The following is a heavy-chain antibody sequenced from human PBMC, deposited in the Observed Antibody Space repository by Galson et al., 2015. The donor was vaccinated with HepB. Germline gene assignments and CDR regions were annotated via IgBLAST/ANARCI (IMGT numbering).Heavy chain of an antibody. J-gene: IGHJ4*02. Sequence: SLRLSCAASGFIFSNYDMSWVRQAPGKGLEWVSAISGSGGGRYYADSVKGRFTISRDNSKNTLYLEMNSLRAEDTAAYYCAKDPQRRHDYWGQGTLVTVSS. D-gene: IGHD1-1*01. V-gene: IGHV3-23*01. CDR3: AKDPQRRHDY. CDR1: GFIFSNYD. CDR2: ISGSGGGR.